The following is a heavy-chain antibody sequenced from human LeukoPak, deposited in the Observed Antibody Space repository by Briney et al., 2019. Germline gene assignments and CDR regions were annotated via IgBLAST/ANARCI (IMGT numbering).Heavy chain of an antibody. CDR3: AKRGSYHYTFDY. Sequence: GGSLRLSCAASGFTLSSYAMSWVRQAPGKGLEWVSAISGSGGSTYYADSVKGRFTISRDNSKNTLYLQMNSLRAEDTAVYYCAKRGSYHYTFDYWGQGTLVTVSS. J-gene: IGHJ4*02. D-gene: IGHD1-26*01. CDR1: GFTLSSYA. V-gene: IGHV3-23*01. CDR2: ISGSGGST.